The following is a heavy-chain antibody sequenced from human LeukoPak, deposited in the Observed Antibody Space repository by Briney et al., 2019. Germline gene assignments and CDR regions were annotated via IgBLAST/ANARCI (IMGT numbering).Heavy chain of an antibody. D-gene: IGHD1-20*01. CDR3: ARRDQYNWIQHHYFDS. CDR1: GYSFTTYW. Sequence: GESLKISCKGSGYSFTTYWIGWVRQMPGKGLEWMGIIYPGDSEARYSPSFQGQVIISADKSITTAYLQWSSLEASDTAMYYCARRDQYNWIQHHYFDSWGQGTLVTVSS. J-gene: IGHJ4*02. CDR2: IYPGDSEA. V-gene: IGHV5-51*01.